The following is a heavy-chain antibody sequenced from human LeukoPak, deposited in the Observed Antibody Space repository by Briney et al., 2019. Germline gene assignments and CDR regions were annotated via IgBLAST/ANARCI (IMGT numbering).Heavy chain of an antibody. Sequence: PGGSLGPPFAAPGFPFSSYAMSWVRQAPGKGLEWVSANSGSGGSTYYADSVRGRFTISRDNSKNALFLQMHSLRAEDSAIYYCVKEEGPYNNFDHWGQGTLVTVSS. CDR2: NSGSGGST. J-gene: IGHJ5*02. CDR3: VKEEGPYNNFDH. D-gene: IGHD5-24*01. CDR1: GFPFSSYA. V-gene: IGHV3-23*01.